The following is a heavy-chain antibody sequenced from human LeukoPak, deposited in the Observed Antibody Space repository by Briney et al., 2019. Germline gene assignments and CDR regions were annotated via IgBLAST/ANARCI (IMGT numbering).Heavy chain of an antibody. CDR2: IYYSGST. D-gene: IGHD3-10*01. CDR3: ARCPLVRGVILPWFDP. CDR1: RGSISSGGYY. V-gene: IGHV4-31*03. J-gene: IGHJ5*02. Sequence: SQTLSLTCTVSRGSISSGGYYWSWIRQHPGKGLEWIGYIYYSGSTYYNPSLKSRVSISVDTSKNQFSLKLSSVTAADTAVYYCARCPLVRGVILPWFDPWGQGTLVTVSS.